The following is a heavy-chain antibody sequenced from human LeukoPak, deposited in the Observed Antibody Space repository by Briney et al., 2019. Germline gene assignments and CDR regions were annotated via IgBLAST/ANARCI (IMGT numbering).Heavy chain of an antibody. CDR2: IYYSGST. D-gene: IGHD3-10*01. CDR3: ARGRRYYGSGSYCDLDY. Sequence: PSETLSLTCTVSGGSISSSSYYWGWIRQPPGKGLEWIGSIYYSGSTYYNPSLKGRVTISVDTSKNQFSLKLSSVTAADTAVYYCARGRRYYGSGSYCDLDYWGQGTLVTVSS. CDR1: GGSISSSSYY. V-gene: IGHV4-39*01. J-gene: IGHJ4*02.